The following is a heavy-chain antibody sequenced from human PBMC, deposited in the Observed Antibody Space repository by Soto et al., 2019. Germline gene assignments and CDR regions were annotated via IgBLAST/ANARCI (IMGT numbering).Heavy chain of an antibody. Sequence: GGSLRLSCAASGFTFSSSWMTWVRQAPGKGLAWVANIKEDGSEKYYVDSVKGRFTISRDNTNESLYLQMNSLRAEDTAVYYCARAVKMVVPAAANWFDPWGQGTLVTVSS. V-gene: IGHV3-7*03. CDR3: ARAVKMVVPAAANWFDP. CDR2: IKEDGSEK. D-gene: IGHD2-2*01. CDR1: GFTFSSSW. J-gene: IGHJ5*02.